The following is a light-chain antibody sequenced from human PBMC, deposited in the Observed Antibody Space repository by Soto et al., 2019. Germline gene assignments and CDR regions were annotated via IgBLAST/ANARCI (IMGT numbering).Light chain of an antibody. CDR1: TSDVGGSNY. CDR2: EVT. CDR3: SSYASTNNIV. J-gene: IGLJ1*01. V-gene: IGLV2-8*01. Sequence: QSVLAQPPSASGSPGQSVTMSCTGTTSDVGGSNYVSWYQLHPGKAPKLMIYEVTKRPSGVPDRFSGSKSANTASLTVSGLQAEDEADYYCSSYASTNNIVFGTGTKVTVL.